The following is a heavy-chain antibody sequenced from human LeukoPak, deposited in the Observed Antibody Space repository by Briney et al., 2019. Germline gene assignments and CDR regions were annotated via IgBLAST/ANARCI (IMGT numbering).Heavy chain of an antibody. V-gene: IGHV4-34*01. CDR2: INHSGST. CDR3: ARGPGDFWSGYYYAFDI. CDR1: GGSFSGYY. J-gene: IGHJ3*02. D-gene: IGHD3-3*01. Sequence: SETLSLTCAVYGGSFSGYYWSWIRQPPGKGLESIGEINHSGSTNYNPSLKSRVTISVDTSKNQFSLKLSSVTAADTAVYYCARGPGDFWSGYYYAFDIWGQGTMVTVSS.